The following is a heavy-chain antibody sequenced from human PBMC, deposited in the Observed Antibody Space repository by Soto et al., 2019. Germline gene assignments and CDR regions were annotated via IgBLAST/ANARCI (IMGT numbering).Heavy chain of an antibody. CDR3: ARHVAGHLPGAYF. CDR2: LDSGGSS. CDR1: GGSILSFY. Sequence: PSETLSLTCTVSGGSILSFYWSWIRQPPGKGLEVIAYLDSGGSSVHNPSLKSRLSVSLDTSKNQFSLKLSSVTAADTAVYYCARHVAGHLPGAYFWGQGTLVTSPQ. V-gene: IGHV4-59*08. J-gene: IGHJ4*02. D-gene: IGHD3-10*01.